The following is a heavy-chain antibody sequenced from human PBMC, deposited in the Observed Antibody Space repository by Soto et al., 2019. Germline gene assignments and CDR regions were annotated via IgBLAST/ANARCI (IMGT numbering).Heavy chain of an antibody. J-gene: IGHJ4*02. CDR1: GFTFSSYG. V-gene: IGHV3-33*01. CDR2: IWYDGSNK. CDR3: ATAVVAATSYYFDY. D-gene: IGHD2-15*01. Sequence: QVQLVESGGGVVQPGRSLRLSCAASGFTFSSYGMHWVRQAPGKGLEWVAVIWYDGSNKYYADSVKGRFTISRDNSKNTLYLQMTSLRAEDTAVYYCATAVVAATSYYFDYWGQGTLVTVSS.